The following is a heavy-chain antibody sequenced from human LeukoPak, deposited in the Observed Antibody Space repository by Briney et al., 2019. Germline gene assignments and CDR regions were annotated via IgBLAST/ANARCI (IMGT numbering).Heavy chain of an antibody. CDR3: ARDGSEFGGVFYYFDY. CDR2: ISYDGSNQ. Sequence: PGRSLRLSCAASGFIFSDFAMHWIRQVPGKGLDWVGVISYDGSNQFYADSVKGRFTISRDKSKNSAYLQMNSLRSEDTAVYYCARDGSEFGGVFYYFDYWGQGTLVTVSS. J-gene: IGHJ4*02. D-gene: IGHD3-16*01. V-gene: IGHV3-30-3*01. CDR1: GFIFSDFA.